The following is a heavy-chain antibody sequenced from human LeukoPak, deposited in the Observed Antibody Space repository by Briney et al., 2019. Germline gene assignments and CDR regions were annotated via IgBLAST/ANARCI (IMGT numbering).Heavy chain of an antibody. CDR3: ARGHRITIFGVGPSDY. CDR1: GFTFSSYS. Sequence: GGSLRLSCAASGFTFSSYSMNWVRQAPGKGLEWVANIKQDGSEKYYVDSVKGRFTISRDNAKNSLYLQMNSLRAEDTAVYYCARGHRITIFGVGPSDYWGQGTLVTVSS. V-gene: IGHV3-7*01. D-gene: IGHD3-3*01. J-gene: IGHJ4*02. CDR2: IKQDGSEK.